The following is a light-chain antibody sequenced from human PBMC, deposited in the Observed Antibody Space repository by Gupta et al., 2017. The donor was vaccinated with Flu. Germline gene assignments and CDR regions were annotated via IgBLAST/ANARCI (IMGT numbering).Light chain of an antibody. CDR2: ENT. Sequence: QSVLTQPPSVSAAPGQEVTISCSGSTSNIGNNYVSLYQQLPGTTPRLLIYENTKPPSTIRDRFSGSKSGTSATLGITGLQIGDEADYFCGAWDDSLSAEVFGGGTKLTVL. CDR1: TSNIGNNY. V-gene: IGLV1-51*02. J-gene: IGLJ3*02. CDR3: GAWDDSLSAEV.